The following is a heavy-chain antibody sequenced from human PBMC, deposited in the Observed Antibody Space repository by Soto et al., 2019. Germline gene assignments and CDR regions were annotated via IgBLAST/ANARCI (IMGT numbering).Heavy chain of an antibody. CDR2: ISGSGGST. CDR1: GFTFNSYA. D-gene: IGHD3-16*01. J-gene: IGHJ4*02. CDR3: ATNIGADVWGPLGY. Sequence: EVQLLESGGGLVQPGGSLRLSCAASGFTFNSYAMSWVRQAPGKGLEWVSGISGSGGSTYYADSVKGRFTISRDNSKNTLYLQMNSLRAEDTAVYYCATNIGADVWGPLGYWGQGTLVTVSS. V-gene: IGHV3-23*01.